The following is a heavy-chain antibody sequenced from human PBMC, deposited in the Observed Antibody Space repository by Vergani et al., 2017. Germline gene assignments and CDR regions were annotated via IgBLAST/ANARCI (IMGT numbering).Heavy chain of an antibody. CDR2: ISGSGGST. CDR1: GFTFSSYA. V-gene: IGHV3-23*01. Sequence: EVQLLESGGGLVQPGGSLRLSCAASGFTFSSYAMSWVRQAPGKGLEWVSAISGSGGSTYYADSVKGRFTISRDNSKNTLYLQMNSLRAEDTAVYYCAKGCIVGATTFYYYYYGMDVWGQGTTVTVSS. CDR3: AKGCIVGATTFYYYYYGMDV. J-gene: IGHJ6*02. D-gene: IGHD1-26*01.